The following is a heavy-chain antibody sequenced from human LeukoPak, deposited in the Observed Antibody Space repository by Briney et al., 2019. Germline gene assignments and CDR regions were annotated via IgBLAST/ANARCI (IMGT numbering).Heavy chain of an antibody. V-gene: IGHV3-7*01. CDR2: IREDGNEE. CDR1: GFTLSSYW. CDR3: ARDPPSFQH. Sequence: QSGGSLRLSCVASGFTLSSYWMSWVRQAPGKGLEWVANIREDGNEEYYVDSVKGRFTISRDNAKNSLYLQMNSLRAEDTAVYYCARDPPSFQHWGQGTLVTVSS. J-gene: IGHJ1*01.